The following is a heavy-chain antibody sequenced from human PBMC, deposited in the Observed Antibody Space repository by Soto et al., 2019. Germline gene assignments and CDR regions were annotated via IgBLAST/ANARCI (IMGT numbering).Heavy chain of an antibody. V-gene: IGHV6-1*01. Sequence: SQTLSLTCAISGDSVSSNSAAWNWIRQSPSRGPEWLGRTYYRSKWYNDYAVSVKSRITINPDTSKNQFSLQLNSVTPEDTAVYYCARVIDSSGWYSNAFDIWGQGTMVTVSS. D-gene: IGHD6-19*01. CDR2: TYYRSKWYN. J-gene: IGHJ3*02. CDR1: GDSVSSNSAA. CDR3: ARVIDSSGWYSNAFDI.